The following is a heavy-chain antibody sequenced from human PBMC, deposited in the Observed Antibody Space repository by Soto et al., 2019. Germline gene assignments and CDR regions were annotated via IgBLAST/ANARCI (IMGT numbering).Heavy chain of an antibody. Sequence: QVQLQESGPGLVKPSQTLSLTCTVSGASISSGGYFWSWVRQHPGKGLEWIGYINYSGTTYYTPSLNARVTISADTSKNQFSLKLTSVTAADTAVYYCASSDFSVVRATTWFDPWGQGTLVTVSS. CDR3: ASSDFSVVRATTWFDP. CDR2: INYSGTT. V-gene: IGHV4-31*03. CDR1: GASISSGGYF. J-gene: IGHJ5*02. D-gene: IGHD3-10*01.